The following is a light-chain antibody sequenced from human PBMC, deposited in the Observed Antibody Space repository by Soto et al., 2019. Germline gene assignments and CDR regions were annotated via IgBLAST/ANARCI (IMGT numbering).Light chain of an antibody. CDR2: QVT. CDR3: SSYKSSINYV. CDR1: SNDITLYNY. Sequence: QSVLTQPTSVSGSPGQSITISCTGTSNDITLYNYVSWYQQYPGKAPKLIIYQVTNRPSGVSTRFSGSKSGNTASLTISGLQAEDEADYYCSSYKSSINYVFGTGTKVTVL. J-gene: IGLJ1*01. V-gene: IGLV2-14*01.